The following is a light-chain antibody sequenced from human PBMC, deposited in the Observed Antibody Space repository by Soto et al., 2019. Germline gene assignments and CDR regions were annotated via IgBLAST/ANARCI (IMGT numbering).Light chain of an antibody. V-gene: IGLV1-47*01. J-gene: IGLJ1*01. CDR2: RND. CDR3: AAWDDSLSGSSV. Sequence: QSVLTQPPSASGAPGQRVTISCSGSSSNIGGNSVSWYQQLPGTAPKLLIYRNDQRPSGVPDRFSGSKSGTSASLAISGLRSEDEADYYCAAWDDSLSGSSVFGNGTKVTVL. CDR1: SSNIGGNS.